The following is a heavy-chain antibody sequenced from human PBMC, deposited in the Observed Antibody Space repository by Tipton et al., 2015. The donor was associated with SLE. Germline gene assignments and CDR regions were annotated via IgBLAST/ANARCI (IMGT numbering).Heavy chain of an antibody. J-gene: IGHJ3*02. V-gene: IGHV4-59*01. CDR2: IYYSGST. D-gene: IGHD2-21*02. CDR1: GGSISSYY. CDR3: ARLEYCGGDCSSAFDI. Sequence: TLSLTCIVSGGSISSYYWSWIRQPPGKGLEWIGYIYYSGSTNYNPSLKSRVTMSVDTSKNQFSLKLSSVTAADTAVYYCARLEYCGGDCSSAFDIWGQGTMITVSS.